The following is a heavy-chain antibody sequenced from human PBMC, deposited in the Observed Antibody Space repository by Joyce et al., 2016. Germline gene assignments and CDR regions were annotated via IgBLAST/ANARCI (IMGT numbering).Heavy chain of an antibody. CDR1: GFSLSTSGVG. D-gene: IGHD6-25*01. Sequence: QVTLKESGPTLVKPTQTLTLTCTFSGFSLSTSGVGVGWIRQPPGKALEWLALIYWDDDKRYSSSLKSRLTSTKDTSKNQVVLTMTNMDPVDTATYYCAHAPATDRYYGMDVWGQGTTVTVSS. V-gene: IGHV2-5*02. J-gene: IGHJ6*02. CDR3: AHAPATDRYYGMDV. CDR2: IYWDDDK.